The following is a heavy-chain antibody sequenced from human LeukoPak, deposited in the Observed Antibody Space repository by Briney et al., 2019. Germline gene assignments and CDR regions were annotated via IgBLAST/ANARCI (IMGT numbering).Heavy chain of an antibody. J-gene: IGHJ4*02. Sequence: GGSLRLSCAASGFTFSSYAMHWVRQAPGKGLEWVAVISYDGSNKYYADSVKGRFTISRDNSKNTLYLQMNSLRAEDTAVYYCARSKAPTGSSSWYMDYWGQGTLVTVSS. D-gene: IGHD6-13*01. CDR3: ARSKAPTGSSSWYMDY. V-gene: IGHV3-30-3*01. CDR2: ISYDGSNK. CDR1: GFTFSSYA.